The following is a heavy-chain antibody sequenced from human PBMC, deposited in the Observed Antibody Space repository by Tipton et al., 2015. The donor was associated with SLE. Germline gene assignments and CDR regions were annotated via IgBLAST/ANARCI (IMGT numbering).Heavy chain of an antibody. Sequence: SLRLSCVASGFIFSSYSMNWVRQAPGKGLEWVSSISSTTIYYADSVKGRFTISRDNAKNSLSLQMNSLRAEDTAVYYCARDRILYPPFYYYGMDVWGQGTTVTVSS. CDR2: ISSTTI. D-gene: IGHD2-8*01. J-gene: IGHJ6*02. CDR3: ARDRILYPPFYYYGMDV. V-gene: IGHV3-48*01. CDR1: GFIFSSYS.